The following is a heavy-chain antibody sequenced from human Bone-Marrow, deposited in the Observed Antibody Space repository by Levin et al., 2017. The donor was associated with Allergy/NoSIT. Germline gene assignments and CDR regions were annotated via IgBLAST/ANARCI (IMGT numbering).Heavy chain of an antibody. CDR2: MNPNSGNT. J-gene: IGHJ6*02. CDR3: ARVIRVGGAAAGTSYYGMDV. Sequence: ASVKVSCKASGYTFTSYDINWVRQATGQGLEWMGWMNPNSGNTGYAQKFQGRVTMTRNTSISTAYMELSSLRSEDTAVYYCARVIRVGGAAAGTSYYGMDVWGQGTTVTVSS. CDR1: GYTFTSYD. D-gene: IGHD6-13*01. V-gene: IGHV1-8*01.